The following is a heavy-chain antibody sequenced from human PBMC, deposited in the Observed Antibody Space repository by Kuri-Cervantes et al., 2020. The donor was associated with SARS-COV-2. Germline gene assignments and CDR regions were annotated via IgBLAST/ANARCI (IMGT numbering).Heavy chain of an antibody. J-gene: IGHJ4*02. D-gene: IGHD1-1*01. CDR1: GFQFDDCT. V-gene: IGHV3-43*01. CDR2: ISWDGATT. CDR3: VKGQTGTTLSLDN. Sequence: GESLKISCAASGFQFDDCTMHWVRQPPGKGLEWVSLISWDGATTYYADSVKGRFTISRDNSRNSLYLQMNVLRSEDTALYYCVKGQTGTTLSLDNWGQGTLVTVSS.